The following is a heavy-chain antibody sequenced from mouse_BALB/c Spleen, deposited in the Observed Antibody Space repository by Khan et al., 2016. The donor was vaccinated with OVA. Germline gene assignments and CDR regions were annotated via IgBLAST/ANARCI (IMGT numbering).Heavy chain of an antibody. CDR2: IYPGISDT. CDR1: GYSFTSYW. CDR3: TRSYDSYYFDY. D-gene: IGHD2-4*01. Sequence: VQLQQSGTVLARPGASVKMSCKASGYSFTSYWIHWVKQRPGQGLEWIGAIYPGISDTRYNQKFKDKAKLTAVTSASTAYMELSSLTNEDSAVYYCTRSYDSYYFDYGGQGTTLTVSS. V-gene: IGHV1-5*01. J-gene: IGHJ2*01.